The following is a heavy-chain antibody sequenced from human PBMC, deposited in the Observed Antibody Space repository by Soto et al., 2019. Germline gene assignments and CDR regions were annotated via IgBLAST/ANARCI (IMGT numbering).Heavy chain of an antibody. V-gene: IGHV4-59*01. Sequence: WETLSPTCTGHGCSISRYYWIWILQPPGNGLEWIGYIYYSGSTNYNPSLKSRVTISVDTSKNQFSLKLSSVTAADTAVYYCARTPGIAVAGRYYYYGMDVWGQGTTVTVSS. CDR2: IYYSGST. CDR1: GCSISRYY. CDR3: ARTPGIAVAGRYYYYGMDV. J-gene: IGHJ6*02. D-gene: IGHD6-19*01.